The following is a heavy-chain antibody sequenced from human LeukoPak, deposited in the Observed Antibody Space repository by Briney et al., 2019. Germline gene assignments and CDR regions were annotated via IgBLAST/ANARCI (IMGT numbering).Heavy chain of an antibody. CDR2: IYSTGRT. Sequence: GGSLRLSCAASGFTFSSNYMSWVRQAPGKGLEWVSVIYSTGRTYYADSVKGRFTISRDNSKNTLYLQMNSLRVEDTAVYFCTRDRSYFDFWGQGTLVTVSS. CDR3: TRDRSYFDF. CDR1: GFTFSSNY. V-gene: IGHV3-53*01. J-gene: IGHJ4*02.